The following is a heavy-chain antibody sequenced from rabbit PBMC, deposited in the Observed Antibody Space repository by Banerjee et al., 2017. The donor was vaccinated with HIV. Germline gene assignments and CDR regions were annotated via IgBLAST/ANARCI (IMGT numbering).Heavy chain of an antibody. V-gene: IGHV1S45*01. Sequence: QQQLVESGGGLVQPEGSLTLTCKASGIDFSSYYYMCWVRQAPGKGLEWIACIYAGSSGSTYYASWAKGRFTISKTSSTTVTLQMTSLTAADTATYFCARGGDNDITYFVLWGPGTLVTVS. CDR3: ARGGDNDITYFVL. J-gene: IGHJ4*01. CDR2: IYAGSSGST. D-gene: IGHD2-1*01. CDR1: GIDFSSYYY.